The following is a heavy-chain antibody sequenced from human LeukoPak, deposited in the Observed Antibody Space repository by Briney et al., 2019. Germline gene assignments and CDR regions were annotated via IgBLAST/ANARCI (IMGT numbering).Heavy chain of an antibody. CDR2: ISAYNGNT. D-gene: IGHD3-22*01. J-gene: IGHJ4*02. Sequence: ASVKVSCKASGHTFTSYGISWVRQAPGQVLEWMGWISAYNGNTNYAQRLQGRVTMTTDTSTSTAYMELRSLRSDDTAVYYCARDAHTDYYDSSGYGNFDYWGQGTLVTASS. V-gene: IGHV1-18*01. CDR3: ARDAHTDYYDSSGYGNFDY. CDR1: GHTFTSYG.